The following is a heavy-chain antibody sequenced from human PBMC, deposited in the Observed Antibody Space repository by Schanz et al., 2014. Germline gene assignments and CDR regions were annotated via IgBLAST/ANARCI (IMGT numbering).Heavy chain of an antibody. Sequence: EVQLLESGGGLVQPGGSLRLSCAASGFSVGNKYMNWVRQAPGKGLEWVSAISGSGGSTYYADSVKGRFTISRDNSKNTLYLQMNSLRAEDTAVYYCAKDISDTSGKDDYWGQGTLVTVSS. D-gene: IGHD3-22*01. CDR2: ISGSGGST. CDR1: GFSVGNKY. J-gene: IGHJ4*02. V-gene: IGHV3-23*01. CDR3: AKDISDTSGKDDY.